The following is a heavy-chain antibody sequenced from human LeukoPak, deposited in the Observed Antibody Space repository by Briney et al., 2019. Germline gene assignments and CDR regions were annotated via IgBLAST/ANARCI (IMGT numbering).Heavy chain of an antibody. CDR3: ARDGQSYYYDSSGYYGAFDI. CDR1: GYTFTSYY. Sequence: ASVKVSCEASGYTFTSYYMHWVRQAPGQGLEWMGIMNPSGGSTSYAQKFQGRVTMTRDTSTSTVYMELSSLRSEDTAVYYCARDGQSYYYDSSGYYGAFDIWGQGTMVTVSS. J-gene: IGHJ3*02. D-gene: IGHD3-22*01. CDR2: MNPSGGST. V-gene: IGHV1-46*01.